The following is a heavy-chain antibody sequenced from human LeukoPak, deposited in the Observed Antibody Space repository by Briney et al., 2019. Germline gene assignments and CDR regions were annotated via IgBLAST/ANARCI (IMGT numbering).Heavy chain of an antibody. V-gene: IGHV1-2*02. CDR3: ARGPLEYCSGGTCYSGRNWFDP. CDR1: GYILTDYY. D-gene: IGHD2-15*01. J-gene: IGHJ5*02. Sequence: ASVQVSCKASGYILTDYYIHWVRQPPGQGLEWMGWINPNSGDTNYAQKFQGRVTMTRDTSISTIYMELRRLRYDDTAAYYCARGPLEYCSGGTCYSGRNWFDPWGQGTLVTVSS. CDR2: INPNSGDT.